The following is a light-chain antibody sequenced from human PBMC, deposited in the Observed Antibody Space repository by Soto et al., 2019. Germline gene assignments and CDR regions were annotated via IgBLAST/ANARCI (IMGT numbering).Light chain of an antibody. V-gene: IGLV1-44*01. Sequence: QSVLTQPPSASGTPGQRVTISCSGSSSNIGSKTVNWYQQLPGTAPKLLIYSNNQRPSGVPDRFSGSKSGTSASLAISGLQSEDEADYHCAARDDSLNGPVFGGGTKLTVL. CDR3: AARDDSLNGPV. J-gene: IGLJ3*02. CDR1: SSNIGSKT. CDR2: SNN.